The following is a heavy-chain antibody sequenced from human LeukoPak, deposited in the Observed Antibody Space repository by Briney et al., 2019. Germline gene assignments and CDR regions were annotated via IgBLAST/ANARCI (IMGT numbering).Heavy chain of an antibody. D-gene: IGHD3-22*01. V-gene: IGHV4-30-4*08. CDR2: MSYSGST. Sequence: SETLSLTCTVSGGSISSSGYYWTWIRQLPGKGLDWIGYMSYSGSTYYNPSLKSRVTISVDTSKNQFSLKLSSVTAADTAVYYCASQLMSSSGYYYDFDYWGQGTLVTVSS. J-gene: IGHJ4*02. CDR3: ASQLMSSSGYYYDFDY. CDR1: GGSISSSGYY.